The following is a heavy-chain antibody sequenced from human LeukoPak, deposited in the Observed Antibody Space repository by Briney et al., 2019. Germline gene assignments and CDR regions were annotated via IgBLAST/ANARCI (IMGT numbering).Heavy chain of an antibody. CDR1: GFTFNHYG. CDR2: TRYDGSIK. Sequence: PGGSLRLSCAASGFTFNHYGMHWVRQAPGKGLESTAFTRYDGSIKDYADSVKGRFTISRDNSKNMLYLEMNSLRTDDTALYYCAKERLLGYFYMDVWGKGTTVTVSS. V-gene: IGHV3-30*02. D-gene: IGHD3-3*02. J-gene: IGHJ6*03. CDR3: AKERLLGYFYMDV.